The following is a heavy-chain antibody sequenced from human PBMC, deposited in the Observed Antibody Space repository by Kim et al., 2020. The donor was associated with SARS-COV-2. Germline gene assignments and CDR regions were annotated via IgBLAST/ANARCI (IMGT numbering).Heavy chain of an antibody. D-gene: IGHD1-26*01. J-gene: IGHJ5*02. V-gene: IGHV3-48*03. Sequence: ADSVKGRFTISRDNAKNSLYLQMNSLRAEDTAVYYCARGKKVGALGWFDPWGQGTLVTVSS. CDR3: ARGKKVGALGWFDP.